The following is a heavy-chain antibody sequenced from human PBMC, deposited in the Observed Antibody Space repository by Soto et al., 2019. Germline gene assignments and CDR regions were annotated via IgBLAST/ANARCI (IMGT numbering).Heavy chain of an antibody. D-gene: IGHD6-13*01. CDR2: IYHSGST. V-gene: IGHV4-4*02. J-gene: IGHJ4*02. CDR1: GGSISSSNW. Sequence: QVQLQESGPGLVKPSGTLSLTCAVSGGSISSSNWWSWVRQPPGKGLEWIGEIYHSGSTNYNPSLTSRVTISVDKSKNQFSLTLSSVTAADTAVYYCARAAMGGSSWPFDYWGQGTLVTVSS. CDR3: ARAAMGGSSWPFDY.